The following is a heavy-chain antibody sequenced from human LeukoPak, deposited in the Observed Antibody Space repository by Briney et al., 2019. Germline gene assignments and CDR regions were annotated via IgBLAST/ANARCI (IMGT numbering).Heavy chain of an antibody. CDR3: AREAGPRHFDY. Sequence: ASVKVSCKASGYTFTSYYMHWVRQAPGQGLEWMGIINPSGSSTSYAQKLQGRVTMTRDTSTSTVYMELSSLRSEDTAVYYCAREAGPRHFDYWGQGTLVTVS. CDR1: GYTFTSYY. CDR2: INPSGSST. J-gene: IGHJ4*02. V-gene: IGHV1-46*01.